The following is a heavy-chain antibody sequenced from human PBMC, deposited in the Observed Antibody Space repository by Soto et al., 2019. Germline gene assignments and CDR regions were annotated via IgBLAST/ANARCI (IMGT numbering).Heavy chain of an antibody. J-gene: IGHJ6*02. D-gene: IGHD6-13*01. CDR2: IDPSDSYT. CDR3: ARRVSSSWSGRGYYYGMDV. Sequence: RGESLKISCKGSGYSFTSYWTSWVRQMPGKGLEWMGRIDPSDSYTNYSPSFQGHVTISADKSISTAYLQWSSLKASDTAMYYCARRVSSSWSGRGYYYGMDVWGQGTTVTVAS. CDR1: GYSFTSYW. V-gene: IGHV5-10-1*01.